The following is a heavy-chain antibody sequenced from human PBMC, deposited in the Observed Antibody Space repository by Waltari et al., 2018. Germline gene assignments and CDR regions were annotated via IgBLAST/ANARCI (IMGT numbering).Heavy chain of an antibody. D-gene: IGHD6-6*01. Sequence: EVQLVESGGGLVQPGGSLRLSCEASGFTFNNYWMNWVRQAPGKGLGWGDSIKEDGSEQYSVDSVKGRFTISIDNDKISLYLQMDSLRAEDTALYYCARGHRASQYTPFDNWGQGTMVTVSP. CDR2: IKEDGSEQ. V-gene: IGHV3-7*03. CDR3: ARGHRASQYTPFDN. CDR1: GFTFNNYW. J-gene: IGHJ3*02.